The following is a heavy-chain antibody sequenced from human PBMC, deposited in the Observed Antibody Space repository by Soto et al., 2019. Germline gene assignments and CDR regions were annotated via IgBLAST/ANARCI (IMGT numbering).Heavy chain of an antibody. CDR1: GGSISSYY. J-gene: IGHJ6*02. Sequence: PSETLSLTCTVSGGSISSYYWSWIRQPPGKGLEWIGCIYYSGSTNYNPSLKSRVTISVDTSKNQFSLKLSSVTAADTAVYYCARDYPNYDFWSGPRPYGMDVWGQGTTVTVSS. V-gene: IGHV4-59*01. D-gene: IGHD3-3*01. CDR2: IYYSGST. CDR3: ARDYPNYDFWSGPRPYGMDV.